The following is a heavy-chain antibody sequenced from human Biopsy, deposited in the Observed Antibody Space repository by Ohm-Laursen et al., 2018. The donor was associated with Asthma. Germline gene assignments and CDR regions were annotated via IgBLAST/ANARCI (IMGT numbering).Heavy chain of an antibody. CDR3: ASDFPKDYVRCNFQF. D-gene: IGHD4-17*01. CDR1: GYSLTDLS. CDR2: HDHEEGGT. J-gene: IGHJ4*02. Sequence: GASVKVSCKISGYSLTDLSMHWVRQAPGQGLEWMGGHDHEEGGTANARRFQGRVTMTEDTSTDTAYMELSSLSSDDTAVYYCASDFPKDYVRCNFQFWGQGTLVTVSS. V-gene: IGHV1-24*01.